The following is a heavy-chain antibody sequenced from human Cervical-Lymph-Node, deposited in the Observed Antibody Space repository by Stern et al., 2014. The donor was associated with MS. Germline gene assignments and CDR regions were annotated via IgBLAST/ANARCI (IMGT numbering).Heavy chain of an antibody. D-gene: IGHD2-8*01. J-gene: IGHJ4*02. CDR3: ARDKMHAFDY. V-gene: IGHV1-18*01. CDR1: GYTFTTYG. CDR2: ISADRGNT. Sequence: QVQLVESGIEVKKPGASVLVSCKASGYTFTTYGITWVRQAPGQGLEWMGWISADRGNTKYAKKFQDRVTMTRDTTTGTAYMEVRSLRSEDTAVYYCARDKMHAFDYWGQGTQVTVPS.